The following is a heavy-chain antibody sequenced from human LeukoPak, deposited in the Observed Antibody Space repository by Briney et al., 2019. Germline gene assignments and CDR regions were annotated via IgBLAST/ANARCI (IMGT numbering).Heavy chain of an antibody. V-gene: IGHV3-23*01. D-gene: IGHD6-6*01. CDR2: ISETGGVT. Sequence: PGGSLKLSCVVSGFSFGSYPMSWVRQAPGKGLEWVSVISETGGVTHYADSMKGRFTISRYNIKNTLNLQMNSLRAEDTAIYYCARDSSHYLGSSDYWGQGTLVTVSS. CDR1: GFSFGSYP. J-gene: IGHJ4*02. CDR3: ARDSSHYLGSSDY.